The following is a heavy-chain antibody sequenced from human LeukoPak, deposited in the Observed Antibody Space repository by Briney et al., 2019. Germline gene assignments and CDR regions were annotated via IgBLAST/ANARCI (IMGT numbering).Heavy chain of an antibody. V-gene: IGHV4-59*08. D-gene: IGHD3-10*01. CDR3: ARLVWRPTHHYYGSGIQWPDI. CDR1: GGSISSYY. CDR2: IYYSGST. Sequence: PSETLSLTCTVSGGSISSYYWSWIRQPPGKGLEWIGYIYYSGSTNYNPSLKSRVTISVDTSKNQFSLKLSSVTAADTAVYYCARLVWRPTHHYYGSGIQWPDIWGQGTMVTVSS. J-gene: IGHJ3*02.